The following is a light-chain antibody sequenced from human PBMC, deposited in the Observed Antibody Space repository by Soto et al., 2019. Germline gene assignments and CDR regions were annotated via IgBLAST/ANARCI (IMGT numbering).Light chain of an antibody. V-gene: IGLV1-40*01. CDR3: HSFDSSLDGPV. CDR1: SSNLGAGYD. J-gene: IGLJ1*01. Sequence: QSVLTQPPSVSGAPGQRVTISCAGTSSNLGAGYDVQWYQHLPGTAPKLLIYADNNRPSGAPDRFSGSKSGTAASLAITGLQAEDEADYYCHSFDSSLDGPVFGTGTKLTVL. CDR2: ADN.